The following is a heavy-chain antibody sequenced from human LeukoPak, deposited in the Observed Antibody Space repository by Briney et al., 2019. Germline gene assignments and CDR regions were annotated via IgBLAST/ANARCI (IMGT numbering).Heavy chain of an antibody. V-gene: IGHV3-74*01. J-gene: IGHJ3*02. Sequence: PGGSLTLSCAASGFTFRSFWMQWVRRAPGKGLVCVSRINGEESGTSYADSVKGRFTISRDNTKNTLYLQMNSMRAEDTAVYYCARSPFCGGDCFTGAFDIWGHGTMVTVSS. D-gene: IGHD2-21*02. CDR1: GFTFRSFW. CDR2: INGEESGT. CDR3: ARSPFCGGDCFTGAFDI.